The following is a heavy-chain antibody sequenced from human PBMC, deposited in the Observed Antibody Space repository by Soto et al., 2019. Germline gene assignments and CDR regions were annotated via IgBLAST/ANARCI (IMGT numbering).Heavy chain of an antibody. V-gene: IGHV1-3*01. D-gene: IGHD1-20*01. Sequence: QVQLVQSGAEVKKPGASVKVSCKASGYTFTSYATHWVRQAPGQRLEWMGWINAGNGNTKYSQKLQGRVTITRDTSASTAYTELSSLSSEDTAVYYCARNVTALDYWGQGTLVTVSS. CDR3: ARNVTALDY. J-gene: IGHJ4*02. CDR2: INAGNGNT. CDR1: GYTFTSYA.